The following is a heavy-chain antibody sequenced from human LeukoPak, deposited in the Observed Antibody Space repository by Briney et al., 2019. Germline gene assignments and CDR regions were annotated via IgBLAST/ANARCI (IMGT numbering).Heavy chain of an antibody. CDR1: GFTFSSYA. CDR2: ISSNGGSK. CDR3: ARGQQLEHFDY. D-gene: IGHD6-13*01. Sequence: GGSLRLSCAASGFTFSSYAMHWVRQAPGGGLEYVSAISSNGGSKYYANSVKGRFTISRDNSKNTLYLQMGSLRAEDMAVYYCARGQQLEHFDYWGQGTLATVSS. V-gene: IGHV3-64*01. J-gene: IGHJ4*02.